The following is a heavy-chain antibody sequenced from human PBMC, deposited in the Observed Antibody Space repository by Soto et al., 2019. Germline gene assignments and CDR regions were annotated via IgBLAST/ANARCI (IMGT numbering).Heavy chain of an antibody. Sequence: QGHLVQSGAAVKKPGASVKVSCKASGYTFTSYGITWVRQAPGQGLEWMGWISAHNGNTDYAQKRQRRVIVTRDTSTSTAYMELRSLRSDATGVYYCARGRYGEYWGQGALVTVSS. J-gene: IGHJ4*02. CDR2: ISAHNGNT. CDR3: ARGRYGEY. D-gene: IGHD3-10*01. V-gene: IGHV1-18*01. CDR1: GYTFTSYG.